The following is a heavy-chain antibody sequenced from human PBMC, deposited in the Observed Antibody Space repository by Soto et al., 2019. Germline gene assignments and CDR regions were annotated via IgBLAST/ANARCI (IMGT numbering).Heavy chain of an antibody. CDR2: ISGSGDST. CDR3: VKMISGSHGRNYGMDV. D-gene: IGHD3-3*01. V-gene: IGHV3-23*01. Sequence: GGSLRLSCAASGFVFRIYAMNLVRQSPGKGLERVSGISGSGDSTYYADAVKGRFTISRDNSKNTLFLQMNSLRDDDGAVYYCVKMISGSHGRNYGMDVWGQGTTVT. CDR1: GFVFRIYA. J-gene: IGHJ6*02.